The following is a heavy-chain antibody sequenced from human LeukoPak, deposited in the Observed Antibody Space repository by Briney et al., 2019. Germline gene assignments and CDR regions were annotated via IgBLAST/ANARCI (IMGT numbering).Heavy chain of an antibody. CDR2: IYTSGST. CDR3: ARDRHQNSGYDWGYFDY. D-gene: IGHD5-12*01. V-gene: IGHV4-4*07. J-gene: IGHJ4*02. CDR1: GGSISSYY. Sequence: SETLSLTCTVSGGSISSYYWSWIRQPAGKGLEWIGRIYTSGSTNYNPSLKSRVTMSVDTSKNQFSLKLSSVTAADTAVYYCARDRHQNSGYDWGYFDYWGQGTLVTVSS.